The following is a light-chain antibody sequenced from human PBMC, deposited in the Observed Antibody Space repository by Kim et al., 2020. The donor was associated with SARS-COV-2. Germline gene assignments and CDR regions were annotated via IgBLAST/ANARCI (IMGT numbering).Light chain of an antibody. CDR1: QSVSSY. V-gene: IGKV3-11*01. CDR2: DAS. Sequence: EIVLTQSPATLSLSPGERATLSCRASQSVSSYLAWYQQQPGQAPRLLIYDASNRATGIPARFSGSGSGTDFTLTISSLEPEDFAVYYCQQRSNWPTFGGGTKVDIK. J-gene: IGKJ4*01. CDR3: QQRSNWPT.